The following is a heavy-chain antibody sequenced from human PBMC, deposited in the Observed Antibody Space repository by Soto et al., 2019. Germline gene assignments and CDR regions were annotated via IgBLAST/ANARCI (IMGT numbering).Heavy chain of an antibody. D-gene: IGHD1-26*01. CDR3: AHAYGGRSLY. J-gene: IGHJ4*02. CDR1: GFSLPTDRVG. V-gene: IGHV2-5*02. CDR2: IYWDDSK. Sequence: QITLKESGPTLVKPTQTLTLTRTFSGFSLPTDRVGVGWIRQPPGKALEWLAVIYWDDSKTYRPSLKSRLTITKDTSKNQVALTMTDMDPVDTATYYCAHAYGGRSLYWGQGTLVTVSS.